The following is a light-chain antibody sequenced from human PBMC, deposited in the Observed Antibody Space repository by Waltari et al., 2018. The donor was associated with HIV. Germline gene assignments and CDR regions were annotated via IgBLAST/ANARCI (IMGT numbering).Light chain of an antibody. CDR3: QTWDMNVV. CDR1: GLGRKY. CDR2: QDN. J-gene: IGLJ2*01. V-gene: IGLV3-1*01. Sequence: SYELTQPPSVSVSPGQTANITCSGDGLGRKYTSWYQQKQGQSPVLVIYQDNMRPSGIPERFSGSNSGSTATLTISGTQVMDEADYYCQTWDMNVVFGGGTKLTVL.